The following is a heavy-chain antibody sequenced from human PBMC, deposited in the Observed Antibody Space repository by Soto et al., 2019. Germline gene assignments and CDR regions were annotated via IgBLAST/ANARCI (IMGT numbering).Heavy chain of an antibody. J-gene: IGHJ4*02. CDR3: ARENVLMVYAIPDSPYYFDY. Sequence: EVQLVESGGGLVQPGGSLRLSCAASGFTFSSYSMNWVRQAPGKGLEWVSYNSSSSSTIYYADSVKGRFTISRDNAKNSLYLQMNSLRAEDTAVYYCARENVLMVYAIPDSPYYFDYWGQGTLVTVSS. CDR2: NSSSSSTI. D-gene: IGHD2-8*01. CDR1: GFTFSSYS. V-gene: IGHV3-48*01.